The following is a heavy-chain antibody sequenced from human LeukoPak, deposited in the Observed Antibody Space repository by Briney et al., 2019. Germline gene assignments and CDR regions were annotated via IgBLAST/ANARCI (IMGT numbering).Heavy chain of an antibody. D-gene: IGHD1-26*01. Sequence: PSETLSLTCTVSGGSISSYYWSWIRQPPGKGLEWIGYIYYSGSTNYNPSLKSRVTISVDTSKNQFSLKLSSVTAADTAVYYCARVDVGALDAFDIWGQGTMVTVSS. J-gene: IGHJ3*02. V-gene: IGHV4-59*01. CDR2: IYYSGST. CDR1: GGSISSYY. CDR3: ARVDVGALDAFDI.